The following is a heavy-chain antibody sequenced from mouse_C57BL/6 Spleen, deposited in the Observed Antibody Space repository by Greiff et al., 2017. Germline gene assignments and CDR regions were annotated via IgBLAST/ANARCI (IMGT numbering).Heavy chain of an antibody. CDR2: IYPGDGDT. D-gene: IGHD1-1*01. J-gene: IGHJ3*01. V-gene: IGHV1-82*01. Sequence: QVQLQQSGPELVKPGASVKISCKASGYAFSSSWMNWVKQRPGKGLEWIGRIYPGDGDTNYNGKFKDKATLTADKSSSTAYMQLSSLTSEDSAVYFCARDLTTVPWFAYWGQGTLVTVSA. CDR3: ARDLTTVPWFAY. CDR1: GYAFSSSW.